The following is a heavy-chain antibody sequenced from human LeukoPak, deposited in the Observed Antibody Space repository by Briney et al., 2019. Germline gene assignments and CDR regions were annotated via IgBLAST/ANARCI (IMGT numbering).Heavy chain of an antibody. J-gene: IGHJ4*02. Sequence: GGSLTLSCEASGLILRGHAMSWVRQAPEKGLEWVSGIGDSGEIERYADSVKGRFTISRDNFRNTVYLEMRSLRPEDTAVYYCAKGYSSGWTPFDYWGQGTQVTVSS. CDR1: GLILRGHA. V-gene: IGHV3-23*01. D-gene: IGHD6-19*01. CDR2: IGDSGEIE. CDR3: AKGYSSGWTPFDY.